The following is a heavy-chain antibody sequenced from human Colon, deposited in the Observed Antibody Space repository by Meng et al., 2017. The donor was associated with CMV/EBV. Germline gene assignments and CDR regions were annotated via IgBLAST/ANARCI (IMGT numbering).Heavy chain of an antibody. D-gene: IGHD2-21*01. Sequence: ASVKVSCKASGYTFTGYYMHWVRQAPGQGLEWMGWINPRSGGTNYAQKFQGRVTMTRDTSISTAYMELSSLRSDDTAVHYCARVFCGDDCPTWGQGTLVTVSS. CDR2: INPRSGGT. V-gene: IGHV1-2*02. CDR1: GYTFTGYY. J-gene: IGHJ4*02. CDR3: ARVFCGDDCPT.